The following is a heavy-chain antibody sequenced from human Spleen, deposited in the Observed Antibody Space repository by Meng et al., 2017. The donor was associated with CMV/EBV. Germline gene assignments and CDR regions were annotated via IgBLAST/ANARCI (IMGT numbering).Heavy chain of an antibody. V-gene: IGHV3-7*01. CDR1: GFTFSTYW. D-gene: IGHD2-2*01. Sequence: GGSLRLSCTASGFTFSTYWMSWVRQAPGKGLEWVANIKEDGSEEYYVDSVKGRFTISRDNAKNSMYLQMSSVRAEDTAVYYCARATTAVVPAAVSYWGQGTLVTVSS. J-gene: IGHJ4*02. CDR2: IKEDGSEE. CDR3: ARATTAVVPAAVSY.